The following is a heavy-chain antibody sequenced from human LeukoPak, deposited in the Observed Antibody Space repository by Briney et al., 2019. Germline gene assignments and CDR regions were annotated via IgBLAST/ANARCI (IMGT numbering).Heavy chain of an antibody. CDR3: ARDPGSWLQFLRGLYYFDY. J-gene: IGHJ4*02. Sequence: ASVKVSCKTSGYTFSSYGISWVRQAPGQGLEWLGWVSGYTGETHYAQNVQGRVTVTTDTSTSTAYMELRSLTSDDTATYYCARDPGSWLQFLRGLYYFDYWGQGTLVTVSS. CDR2: VSGYTGET. V-gene: IGHV1-18*01. D-gene: IGHD5-24*01. CDR1: GYTFSSYG.